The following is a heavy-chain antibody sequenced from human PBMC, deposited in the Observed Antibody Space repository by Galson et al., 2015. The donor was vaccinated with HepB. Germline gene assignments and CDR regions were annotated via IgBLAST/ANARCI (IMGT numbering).Heavy chain of an antibody. CDR2: ITPMFGTA. Sequence: SVKVSCKASGGTFSTSAISWVRQDPGQGLEWMGGITPMFGTANYAQKFQGRVTITADESTRTAHMELSSLRSDDTAVYYCARGFDSTNYYYLYWGQGTLVTVSS. J-gene: IGHJ4*02. CDR3: ARGFDSTNYYYLY. CDR1: GGTFSTSA. D-gene: IGHD3-10*01. V-gene: IGHV1-69*13.